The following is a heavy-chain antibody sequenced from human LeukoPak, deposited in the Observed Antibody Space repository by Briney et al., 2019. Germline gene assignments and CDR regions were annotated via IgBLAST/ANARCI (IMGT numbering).Heavy chain of an antibody. CDR1: GFTVSSTY. J-gene: IGHJ4*02. CDR2: IYSGGST. V-gene: IGHV3-53*01. Sequence: PGGSLRLSCAASGFTVSSTYMSWVRQAPGKGLEWVSVIYSGGSTYYADSVKGRFPISRDNSNTTLYLQMSSLRAEDTAVYYCARDPNYWGQGPLVTVSS. CDR3: ARDPNY.